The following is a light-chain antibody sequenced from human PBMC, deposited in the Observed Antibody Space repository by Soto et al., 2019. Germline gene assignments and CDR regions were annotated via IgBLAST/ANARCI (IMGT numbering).Light chain of an antibody. V-gene: IGKV1-39*01. Sequence: DIQMAQSPSSLSASVGDRVTITCRASQPITKYLNWYRHKPGQAPKLLIHSTSTLESGVSSRFSDSGSGTDFSLTVSSLQPEDFATFYCQQSHRLPWTFGQGTRVDI. CDR3: QQSHRLPWT. CDR1: QPITKY. J-gene: IGKJ1*01. CDR2: STS.